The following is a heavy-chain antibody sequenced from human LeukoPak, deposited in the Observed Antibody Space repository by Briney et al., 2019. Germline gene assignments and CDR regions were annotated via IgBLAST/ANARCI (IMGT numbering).Heavy chain of an antibody. V-gene: IGHV4-34*01. CDR3: ARGRNSCCSGGSCFSPYYYYGMDV. D-gene: IGHD2-15*01. J-gene: IGHJ6*04. CDR1: GGSFSGYY. Sequence: SETLSLTCAVYGGSFSGYYWRWIRQPPGKGLEWIWEINHSGSTNYNPSLKSRVTISVDTSKNQFPLKLSYVTAAVTAVYYCARGRNSCCSGGSCFSPYYYYGMDVWGKGTTVTVSS. CDR2: INHSGST.